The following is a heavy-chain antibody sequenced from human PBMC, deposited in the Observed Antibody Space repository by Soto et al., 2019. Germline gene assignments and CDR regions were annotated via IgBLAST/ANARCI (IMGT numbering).Heavy chain of an antibody. V-gene: IGHV2-5*02. CDR1: GFSLSTSGVC. CDR2: IYWDDDK. CDR3: AHRRRDNSTWYMWFDY. D-gene: IGHD6-13*01. J-gene: IGHJ4*02. Sequence: QITLKESGPTLVKPTQTLTLTCTFSGFSLSTSGVCVGWVRQPPGKALEWLTLIYWDDDKRYSPSLKSRLTITKDTSKTQVVLTMTNIDPVDTATYYCAHRRRDNSTWYMWFDYWGQGTLVTVSS.